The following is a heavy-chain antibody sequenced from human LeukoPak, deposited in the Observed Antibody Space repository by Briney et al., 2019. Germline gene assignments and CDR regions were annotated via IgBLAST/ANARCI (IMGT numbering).Heavy chain of an antibody. V-gene: IGHV3-23*01. D-gene: IGHD6-19*01. CDR3: ARDGQSSGWYD. CDR2: ISASGGST. CDR1: GFTFNTYS. Sequence: GGSLRLSCAASGFTFNTYSMNWVRQAPGKGLEWVSAISASGGSTYYADSVKGRFTISRDNSKNTLYLQMNSLRAEDTALYYCARDGQSSGWYDWGQGTLVTVSS. J-gene: IGHJ4*02.